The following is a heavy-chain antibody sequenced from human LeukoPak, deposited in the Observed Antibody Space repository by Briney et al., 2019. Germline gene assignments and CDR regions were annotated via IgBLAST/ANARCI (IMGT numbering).Heavy chain of an antibody. V-gene: IGHV1-8*01. CDR2: MNPNSGDT. Sequence: ASVKVSCKASGYTFTTYDITWVRQATGQGLEWMGWMNPNSGDTAYAQKFQGRVAMTRDTSISTAYMELSSLRSEDTAVYYCARGPSYGYSSSWWPAGRVAYYYYGMDVWGQGTTVTVSS. CDR1: GYTFTTYD. J-gene: IGHJ6*02. D-gene: IGHD6-13*01. CDR3: ARGPSYGYSSSWWPAGRVAYYYYGMDV.